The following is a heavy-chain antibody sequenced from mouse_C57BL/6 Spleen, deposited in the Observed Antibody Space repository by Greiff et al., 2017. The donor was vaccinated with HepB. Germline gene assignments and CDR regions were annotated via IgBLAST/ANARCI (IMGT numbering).Heavy chain of an antibody. V-gene: IGHV10-1*01. Sequence: EADGGLVQPKGSLTLSCAASGFSFNTYAMNWVRQAPGKGLEWVARIRSKSNNYATYYADSVKDRFTISRDDSESMLYLQMNNLKTEDTAMYYCVRQGIYYGNYDWYFDVWGTGTTVTVSS. D-gene: IGHD2-1*01. J-gene: IGHJ1*03. CDR2: IRSKSNNYAT. CDR3: VRQGIYYGNYDWYFDV. CDR1: GFSFNTYA.